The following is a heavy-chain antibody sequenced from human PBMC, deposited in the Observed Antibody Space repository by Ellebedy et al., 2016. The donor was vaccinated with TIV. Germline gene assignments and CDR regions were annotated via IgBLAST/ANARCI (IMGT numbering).Heavy chain of an antibody. CDR1: GFTFSSYS. CDR3: ARDVGDY. V-gene: IGHV3-21*04. CDR2: ISSYSTYI. J-gene: IGHJ4*02. Sequence: GESLKISCAASGFTFSSYSMNWVRQAPGKGLEWVSSISSYSTYIYYADSLEGRFTISRDNAKNSLYLQMNSLRTEDTAVYYCARDVGDYWGQGTLVTVSS.